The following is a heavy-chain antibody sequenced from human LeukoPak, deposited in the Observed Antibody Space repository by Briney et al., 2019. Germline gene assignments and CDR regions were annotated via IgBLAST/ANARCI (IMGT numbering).Heavy chain of an antibody. CDR2: INHSGST. CDR1: GGSFSGYY. CDR3: ARDWGRSSSGWYVY. V-gene: IGHV4-34*01. J-gene: IGHJ4*02. D-gene: IGHD6-19*01. Sequence: PSETLSLTCAVYGGSFSGYYWSWIRQPPGKGLEWIGEINHSGSTNYNPSLKSRVTISVDTSKNQFSLKLSSVTAADTAVYYCARDWGRSSSGWYVYWGQGTLVTVSS.